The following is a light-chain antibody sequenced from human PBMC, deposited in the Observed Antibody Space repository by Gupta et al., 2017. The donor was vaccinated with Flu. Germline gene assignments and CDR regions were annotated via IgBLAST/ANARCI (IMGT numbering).Light chain of an antibody. V-gene: IGKV1-33*01. CDR2: DAS. Sequence: ASVGDRVTITCQASQDITTYLNWYHQKPGKAPKLLIYDASRLGTGVPSRFSGSGYGTDFSFTINSLLPEDTGTYYCQQYPGTFGQGTKLESK. CDR1: QDITTY. CDR3: QQYPGT. J-gene: IGKJ2*02.